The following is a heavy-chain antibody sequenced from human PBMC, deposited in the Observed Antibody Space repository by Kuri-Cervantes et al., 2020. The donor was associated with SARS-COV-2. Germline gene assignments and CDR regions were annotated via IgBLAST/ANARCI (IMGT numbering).Heavy chain of an antibody. CDR3: ARGRAARYFDY. V-gene: IGHV3-30-3*01. J-gene: IGHJ4*02. D-gene: IGHD6-6*01. CDR1: GFTFSSYA. Sequence: LSLTRAASGFTFSSYAMHWVRRAPGKGLEWVAVISYDGSNKYYADSVKGRFTISRDNSKNTLYLQMNSLRAEDTAVYYCARGRAARYFDYWGQGTLVTVSS. CDR2: ISYDGSNK.